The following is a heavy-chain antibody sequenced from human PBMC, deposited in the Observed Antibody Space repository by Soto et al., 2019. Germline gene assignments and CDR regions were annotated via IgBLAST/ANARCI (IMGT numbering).Heavy chain of an antibody. Sequence: SETLSLTCTVSGGSVSSGSYYWSWIRQPPGKGLEWIGYIYFRGTTNYNPSLKSRVTMSADTSKNHFSLKLNSVTAADTAVYYCAREVRVRGFAFDIWGQGTMVTVSS. V-gene: IGHV4-61*01. CDR3: AREVRVRGFAFDI. D-gene: IGHD3-3*01. CDR2: IYFRGTT. CDR1: GGSVSSGSYY. J-gene: IGHJ3*02.